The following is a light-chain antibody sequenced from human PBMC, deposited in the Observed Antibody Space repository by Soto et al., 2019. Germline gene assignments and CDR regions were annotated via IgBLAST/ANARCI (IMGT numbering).Light chain of an antibody. Sequence: DIQMTQSPSTLSGSVGDRVTITCRASQTISSWLAWYQQKQGKAPKXLIYKASTLKSGVPSRFSGSVSGTELTINISSLQPDDVETYDGQHYNSYSEAFGQGTKVDIK. CDR3: QHYNSYSEA. V-gene: IGKV1-5*03. CDR1: QTISSW. CDR2: KAS. J-gene: IGKJ1*01.